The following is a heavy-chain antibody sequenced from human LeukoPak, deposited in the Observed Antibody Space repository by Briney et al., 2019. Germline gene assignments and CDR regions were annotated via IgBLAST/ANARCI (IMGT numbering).Heavy chain of an antibody. D-gene: IGHD6-6*01. J-gene: IGHJ4*02. Sequence: GGSLRLSCAASGFTFSSYAMSWVRQSPGKGLEWVSVISGRDGSTYYADSVMGRFTISRDNSKNTLCLQMSNLRAEDTAVYYCAKDSGISWGYFDYWGQGTLVTVSS. CDR3: AKDSGISWGYFDY. CDR2: ISGRDGST. CDR1: GFTFSSYA. V-gene: IGHV3-23*01.